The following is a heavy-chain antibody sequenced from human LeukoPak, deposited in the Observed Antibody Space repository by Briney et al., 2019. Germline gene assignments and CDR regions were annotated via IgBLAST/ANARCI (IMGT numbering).Heavy chain of an antibody. CDR2: INPNSGGT. Sequence: GASVTLSCKASGYTFTGYYMHWVRQAPGQGLEWMGWINPNSGGTNYAQKFQGRVTMTRDTSISTAYMELSSLRSDDTAVYYCMVRGVIMTGSWFDPWGQGNMVSVSS. CDR3: MVRGVIMTGSWFDP. V-gene: IGHV1-2*02. J-gene: IGHJ5*02. CDR1: GYTFTGYY. D-gene: IGHD3-10*01.